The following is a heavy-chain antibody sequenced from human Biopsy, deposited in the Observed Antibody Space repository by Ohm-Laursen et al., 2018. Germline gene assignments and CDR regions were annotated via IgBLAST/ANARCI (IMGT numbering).Heavy chain of an antibody. Sequence: GPSVKVSCKASGGTFTNYAISWVRQAPGQGLEWMGGIIPIFGTANYAQKFQGRVTITADESTSTAYMELSSLRSDDTAVYYCARDPLNGHKHFDYWGQGTLVTVSS. CDR2: IIPIFGTA. J-gene: IGHJ4*02. D-gene: IGHD2-8*01. CDR1: GGTFTNYA. V-gene: IGHV1-69*13. CDR3: ARDPLNGHKHFDY.